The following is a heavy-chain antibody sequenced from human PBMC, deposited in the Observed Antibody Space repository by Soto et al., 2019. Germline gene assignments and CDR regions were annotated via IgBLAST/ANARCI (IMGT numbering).Heavy chain of an antibody. J-gene: IGHJ3*02. CDR3: ARGTHGPAAFAI. V-gene: IGHV1-18*01. CDR1: GYTFTIYG. CDR2: ISAYNGNT. Sequence: ASVKVACKGSGYTFTIYGSSWGRQAPGQGLEWMGWISAYNGNTNYAQKLQGRVTMTTDTSTSTAYMELRSLRSDDTAVYYCARGTHGPAAFAIWGQGTMVTVSS.